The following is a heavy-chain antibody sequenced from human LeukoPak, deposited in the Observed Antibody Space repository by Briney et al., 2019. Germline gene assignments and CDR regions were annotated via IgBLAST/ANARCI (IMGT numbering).Heavy chain of an antibody. V-gene: IGHV1-69*04. CDR3: ARAKSSGSYLFDY. D-gene: IGHD3-10*01. CDR2: IIPILGIA. CDR1: GGTFSSYA. Sequence: ASVKVSCKASGGTFSSYAISWVRQAPGQGLEWMGRIIPILGIANYAQKFQGRVTITADKSTSTAYMELSSLRSEDTAVYYCARAKSSGSYLFDYWGQGTLVTVSS. J-gene: IGHJ4*02.